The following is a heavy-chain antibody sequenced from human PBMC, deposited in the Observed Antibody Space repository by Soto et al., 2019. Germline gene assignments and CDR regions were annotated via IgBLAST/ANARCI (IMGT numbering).Heavy chain of an antibody. Sequence: SETLSLTCTVSGGSISGYYWSWIRQPPGKGLEWIGYIYYSGSTNYNPSLKSRVTISVDTSKNQFSLNLSSVTAADTAVYYCARHLSAYGYLYFDYWGQGTLVTISS. V-gene: IGHV4-59*08. CDR3: ARHLSAYGYLYFDY. J-gene: IGHJ4*02. CDR2: IYYSGST. CDR1: GGSISGYY. D-gene: IGHD5-18*01.